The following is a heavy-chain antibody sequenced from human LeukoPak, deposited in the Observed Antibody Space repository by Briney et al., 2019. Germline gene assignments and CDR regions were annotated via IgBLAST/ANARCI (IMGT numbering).Heavy chain of an antibody. V-gene: IGHV3-23*01. J-gene: IGHJ4*02. Sequence: GGSLRLSCAASGFTFSNYAMSWVRQAPGKGLEWVSVISGSGGSTYYVDSVQGRFTISRDNSKNTLFLQMDSLRAEDTAVYYCAKHTTVTTDPFDYWGQGTLVTVSS. CDR1: GFTFSNYA. CDR2: ISGSGGST. CDR3: AKHTTVTTDPFDY. D-gene: IGHD4-17*01.